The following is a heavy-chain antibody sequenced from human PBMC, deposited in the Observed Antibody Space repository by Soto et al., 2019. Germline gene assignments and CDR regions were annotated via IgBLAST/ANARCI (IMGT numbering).Heavy chain of an antibody. D-gene: IGHD3-9*01. CDR2: VHHSGSA. CDR3: AVDFSNGYYFDA. CDR1: GYSISNGFY. V-gene: IGHV4-38-2*01. J-gene: IGHJ4*02. Sequence: PSETLSLTCDVSGYSISNGFYWGWIRQPPGKGLEWIGNVHHSGSAHFNPSLESRVTISIDTSKNQLSLKLTSLSAADTAIYYCAVDFSNGYYFDAWGRGTLVTVSS.